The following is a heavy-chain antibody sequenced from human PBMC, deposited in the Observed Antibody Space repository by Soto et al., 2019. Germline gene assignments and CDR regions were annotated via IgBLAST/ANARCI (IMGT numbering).Heavy chain of an antibody. Sequence: QVQLVESGGGVVQPGRSLRLSCAASGFTFSSYGMHWVRQAPGKGLEWVAVIWYDGSNKYYADSVKGRFTISRDNSKNTLYLQMNSLRAEDTAVYYCARGSGQAVAGPTGVWGQGTTVTVSS. CDR3: ARGSGQAVAGPTGV. J-gene: IGHJ6*02. V-gene: IGHV3-33*01. CDR1: GFTFSSYG. CDR2: IWYDGSNK. D-gene: IGHD6-19*01.